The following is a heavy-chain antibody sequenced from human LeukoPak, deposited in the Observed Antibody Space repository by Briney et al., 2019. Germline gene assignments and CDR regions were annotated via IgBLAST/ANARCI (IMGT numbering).Heavy chain of an antibody. V-gene: IGHV1-2*06. D-gene: IGHD3-10*01. J-gene: IGHJ4*02. CDR1: GYTFIEYY. Sequence: ASVKVSCKASGYTFIEYYMHWVRQAPGQGLEWMGRINTNSGGTNYAQKLQGRVTMTTDTSTRTAYMELRSLRSDDTAVYYCARGGSGNYYKPLDYWGQGTLVTVSS. CDR2: INTNSGGT. CDR3: ARGGSGNYYKPLDY.